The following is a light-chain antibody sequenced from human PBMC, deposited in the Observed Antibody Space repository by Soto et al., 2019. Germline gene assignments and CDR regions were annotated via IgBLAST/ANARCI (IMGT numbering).Light chain of an antibody. CDR1: QSMSDY. V-gene: IGKV1-39*01. J-gene: IGKJ1*01. CDR3: QQSYSTPWT. CDR2: GAS. Sequence: DIQMTQFPPSLSASVGDRVTITCRASQSMSDYLSWYQQKPGMAPKLLIYGASTLETGVPSRFSGSGSGTGFTLTINHLQREDFATYYCQQSYSTPWTFGQGTKVEVK.